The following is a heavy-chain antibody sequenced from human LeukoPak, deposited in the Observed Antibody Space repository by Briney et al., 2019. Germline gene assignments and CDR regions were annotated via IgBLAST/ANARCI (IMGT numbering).Heavy chain of an antibody. CDR3: ARDLGVVPAAANLDAFDI. V-gene: IGHV1-2*02. Sequence: ASVKVSCKASGYTFTGYYMHWGRQAPGQGLEWMGWINPNSGGTNYAQKFQGRVTMTRDTSTSTAYMKLSRLRSDDTAVYYCARDLGVVPAAANLDAFDIWGQGTMVTVSS. J-gene: IGHJ3*02. D-gene: IGHD2-2*01. CDR2: INPNSGGT. CDR1: GYTFTGYY.